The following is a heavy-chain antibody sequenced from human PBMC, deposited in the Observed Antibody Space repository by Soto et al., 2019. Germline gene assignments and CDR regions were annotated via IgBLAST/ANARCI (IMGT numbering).Heavy chain of an antibody. CDR2: INPNSGGT. Sequence: ASVKVSWKASGYTFTGYYRHWVRQAPGQGLEWMGWINPNSGGTNYAQKFQGRVTMTRDTSISTAYMELSRLRSDDTAVYYCARDLGKYYDFWSGYYVYYYYGMDVWGQGTTVTVSS. CDR1: GYTFTGYY. CDR3: ARDLGKYYDFWSGYYVYYYYGMDV. D-gene: IGHD3-3*01. V-gene: IGHV1-2*02. J-gene: IGHJ6*01.